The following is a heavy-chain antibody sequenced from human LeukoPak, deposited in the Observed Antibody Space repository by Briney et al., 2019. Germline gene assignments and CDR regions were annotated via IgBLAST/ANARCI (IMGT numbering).Heavy chain of an antibody. J-gene: IGHJ5*02. V-gene: IGHV4-30-2*01. D-gene: IGHD1-14*01. Sequence: SETLSLTCTVSGGSISSGGYYWSWIRQPPGKGLEWIVYIYHSGSTYYNPSLKSRVTISVDRSKNQFSLKLSSVTAADTAVYYCARGRKLVVHYPNWFDPWGQGTLVTVSS. CDR3: ARGRKLVVHYPNWFDP. CDR2: IYHSGST. CDR1: GGSISSGGYY.